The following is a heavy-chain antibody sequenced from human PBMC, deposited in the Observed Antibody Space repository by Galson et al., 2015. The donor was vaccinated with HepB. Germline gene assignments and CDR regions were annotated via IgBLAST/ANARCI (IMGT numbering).Heavy chain of an antibody. V-gene: IGHV3-7*01. J-gene: IGHJ6*02. CDR3: AREKVENYDILTGYYLYYYYGMDV. Sequence: SLRLSCAASGFTFSDYYMDWVRQAPGKGLEWVANIKQDGSEKYYVDSVKGRFTISRDNAKNSLYLQMNSLRAEDTAVYYCAREKVENYDILTGYYLYYYYGMDVWGQGTTVTVSS. CDR2: IKQDGSEK. D-gene: IGHD3-9*01. CDR1: GFTFSDYY.